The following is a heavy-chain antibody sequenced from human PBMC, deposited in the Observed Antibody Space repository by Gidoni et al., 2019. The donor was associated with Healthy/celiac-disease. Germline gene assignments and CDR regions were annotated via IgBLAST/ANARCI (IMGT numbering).Heavy chain of an antibody. CDR2: IYYSGSN. CDR3: ARRGYCSSTSCQLEYYGMDV. CDR1: GGSISSSSYY. V-gene: IGHV4-39*01. D-gene: IGHD2-2*01. J-gene: IGHJ6*02. Sequence: QLQLQESGPGLVKPSETLSLTCTVSGGSISSSSYYWGWIRQPPGKGLEWIGSIYYSGSNYYNPSLKSRVTISVDTSKNQFALNLSSVTAADTAVYYCARRGYCSSTSCQLEYYGMDVWGQGTTVTVSS.